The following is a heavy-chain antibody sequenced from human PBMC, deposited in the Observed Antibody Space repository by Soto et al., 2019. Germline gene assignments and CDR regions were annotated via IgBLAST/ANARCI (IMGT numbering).Heavy chain of an antibody. V-gene: IGHV4-39*01. D-gene: IGHD5-18*01. CDR3: ARQVISYGPNRRIIDY. CDR1: GGSISSSSYY. Sequence: SETLSLTCTVSGGSISSSSYYWGWIRQPPGKGLEWIGSIYYSGSTYYNPSLKSRVTISVDTSKNQFSLKLSSVTAADTAVYYCARQVISYGPNRRIIDYWGQGTLVTVSS. J-gene: IGHJ4*02. CDR2: IYYSGST.